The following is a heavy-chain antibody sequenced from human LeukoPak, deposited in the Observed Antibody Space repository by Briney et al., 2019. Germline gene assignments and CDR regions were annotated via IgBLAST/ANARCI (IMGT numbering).Heavy chain of an antibody. CDR1: LTTSGMG. V-gene: IGHV2-5*02. CDR3: VHILSGSYPN. CDR2: IYWDDDK. D-gene: IGHD1-26*01. Sequence: LTTSGMGVGWIRQPPGKALEWLALIYWDDDKRHSPSLKNRLTITKDTSKNQVVLTMTNMDPVDTATYYCVHILSGSYPNWGQGTLVTVSS. J-gene: IGHJ4*02.